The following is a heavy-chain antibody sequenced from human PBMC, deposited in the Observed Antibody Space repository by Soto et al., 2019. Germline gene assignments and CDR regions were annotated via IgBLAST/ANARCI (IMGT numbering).Heavy chain of an antibody. J-gene: IGHJ4*02. CDR3: ARGRGRVALGHSSSLDY. CDR1: GYTFSDSH. CDR2: SNPNSGGT. D-gene: IGHD6-6*01. V-gene: IGHV1-2*02. Sequence: QVQLVQSGAEVKKPGASVKVSCKASGYTFSDSHVHWVRQAPGQGLEWMGWSNPNSGGTYYPQKFRGRVTMTGDTSIDTAYMELTSLRSDDTAVYFCARGRGRVALGHSSSLDYWGQGTLVSVSS.